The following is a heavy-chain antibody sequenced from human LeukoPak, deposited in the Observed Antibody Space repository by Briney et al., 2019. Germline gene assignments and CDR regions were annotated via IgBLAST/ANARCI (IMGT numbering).Heavy chain of an antibody. D-gene: IGHD4/OR15-4a*01. V-gene: IGHV1-46*01. J-gene: IGHJ4*02. CDR3: ARGKTMGDY. Sequence: ASVKVSCKASGYTFIIYYIHWVRQAPGQGLEWMGTVNPSGGSTNDAQKFQGRITMTRDTSTSTVYMELSSLRSEDTAVYYCARGKTMGDYWGQGTLVTVSS. CDR2: VNPSGGST. CDR1: GYTFIIYY.